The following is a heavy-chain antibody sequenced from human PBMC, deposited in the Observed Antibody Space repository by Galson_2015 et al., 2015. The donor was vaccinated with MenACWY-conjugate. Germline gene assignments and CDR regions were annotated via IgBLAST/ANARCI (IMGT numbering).Heavy chain of an antibody. CDR1: GFTFSSYS. CDR3: ARDPGYYDILTGYSPYYYYGMDV. Sequence: SLRLSCAASGFTFSSYSMNWVRQAPGKGLEWVSYISSSSSTIYYADSVKGRFTISRDNAKNSLYLQMNSLRAEDTAVYYCARDPGYYDILTGYSPYYYYGMDVWGQGTTVTVSS. D-gene: IGHD3-9*01. V-gene: IGHV3-48*04. J-gene: IGHJ6*02. CDR2: ISSSSSTI.